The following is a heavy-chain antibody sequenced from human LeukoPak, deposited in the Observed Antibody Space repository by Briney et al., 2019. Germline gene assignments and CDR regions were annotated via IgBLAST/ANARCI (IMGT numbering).Heavy chain of an antibody. CDR3: AKDGGCSSTTCYSPYYFDY. CDR2: ASYDGGNK. J-gene: IGHJ4*02. Sequence: GGSLRLSCAASGFTFSSYGMHWVRQAPGKGLEWVAVASYDGGNKYYADSVKGRFTISRVNSKNTLYLQMNSLRAEDTAVYYCAKDGGCSSTTCYSPYYFDYWGQGTLVTVSS. CDR1: GFTFSSYG. D-gene: IGHD2-2*01. V-gene: IGHV3-30*18.